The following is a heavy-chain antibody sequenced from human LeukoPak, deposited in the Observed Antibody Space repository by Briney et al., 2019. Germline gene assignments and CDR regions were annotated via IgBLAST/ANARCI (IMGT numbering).Heavy chain of an antibody. CDR3: ARKGYQLPGAFDI. CDR1: GGSFSSSTYY. J-gene: IGHJ3*02. D-gene: IGHD2-2*01. V-gene: IGHV4-39*07. Sequence: SETLSLTCTVSGGSFSSSTYYWGWIRQPPGKGLEWIGSLYYSGNTYYNPSLKSRVTISVDTSKNQFSLKLSSVTAADTAVYYCARKGYQLPGAFDIWGQGTMATVSS. CDR2: LYYSGNT.